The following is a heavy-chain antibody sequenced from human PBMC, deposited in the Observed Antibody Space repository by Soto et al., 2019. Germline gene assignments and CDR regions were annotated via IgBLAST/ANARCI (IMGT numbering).Heavy chain of an antibody. CDR1: GGSISSGGYY. CDR2: IYHSGTT. D-gene: IGHD2-2*01. Sequence: QVQLQESGPGLVKPSQTLSLTCTVSGGSISSGGYYWSWIRQHPGKGLEWIGYIYHSGTTYYNPSLKTRVNISVDTSKNQFSLKLTSVTAAATAVYYFARLRANHLLGCFAPWCQRTLVTVSS. CDR3: ARLRANHLLGCFAP. V-gene: IGHV4-31*03. J-gene: IGHJ5*02.